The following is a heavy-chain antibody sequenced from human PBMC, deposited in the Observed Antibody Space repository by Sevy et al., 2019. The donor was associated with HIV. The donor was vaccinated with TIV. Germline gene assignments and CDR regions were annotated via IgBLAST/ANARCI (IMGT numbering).Heavy chain of an antibody. J-gene: IGHJ2*01. V-gene: IGHV3-7*03. D-gene: IGHD4-4*01. Sequence: GGSLRLSCAASGFTFSSYWMSWVRQAPGKGLEWVGNIKQDGSEKYYVDSVKGRFTISRDNAKNSLYLQMNSLRAEDTAVYYCARPDDYSNYEVYWYFDLWGRGTLVTVSS. CDR1: GFTFSSYW. CDR3: ARPDDYSNYEVYWYFDL. CDR2: IKQDGSEK.